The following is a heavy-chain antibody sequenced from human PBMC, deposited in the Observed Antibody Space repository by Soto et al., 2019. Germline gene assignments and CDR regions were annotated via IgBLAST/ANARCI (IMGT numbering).Heavy chain of an antibody. Sequence: GGSLRLSCAASGFTFSSYAMSWVRQAPGKGLEWVSAISGSGGSTYYADSVKGRFTISRDNSKNTLYLQMNSLRAEDTAVYYCAKVGPLYYYDSSGYFDYWGQGTLVTVSS. CDR2: ISGSGGST. D-gene: IGHD3-22*01. V-gene: IGHV3-23*01. J-gene: IGHJ4*02. CDR1: GFTFSSYA. CDR3: AKVGPLYYYDSSGYFDY.